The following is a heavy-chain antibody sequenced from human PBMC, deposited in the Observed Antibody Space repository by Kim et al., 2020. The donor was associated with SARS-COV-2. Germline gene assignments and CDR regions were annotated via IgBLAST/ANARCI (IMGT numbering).Heavy chain of an antibody. V-gene: IGHV4-59*01. Sequence: NNNPSHESRGTRSVNTSKNQFSLKLSSVTAADTAVYYCARARGGATHFDYWGQGTLVTVSS. J-gene: IGHJ4*02. D-gene: IGHD1-26*01. CDR3: ARARGGATHFDY.